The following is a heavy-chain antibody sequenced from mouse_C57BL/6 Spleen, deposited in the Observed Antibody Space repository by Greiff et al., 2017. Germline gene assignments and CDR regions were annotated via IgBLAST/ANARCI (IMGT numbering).Heavy chain of an antibody. D-gene: IGHD2-4*01. V-gene: IGHV2-2*01. J-gene: IGHJ3*01. CDR1: GFSLTSYG. Sequence: QVQLQESGPGLVKPSQSLSITCTVSGFSLTSYGVHWVRQSPGKGLEWLGVIWSGRSNDYNAAFISSLSINTDNSKSQVFFKMNSLQADDTAIYYCARNGGNIYYDYAFAYWGQGTLVTVSA. CDR3: ARNGGNIYYDYAFAY. CDR2: IWSGRSN.